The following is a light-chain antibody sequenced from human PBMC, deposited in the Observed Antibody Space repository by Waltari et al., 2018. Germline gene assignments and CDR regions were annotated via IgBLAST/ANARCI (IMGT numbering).Light chain of an antibody. Sequence: IVLTQSPGTLSLSPADRATLSCRASQSVSSSYLAGYQQKPGQAPRLLIDGASSRATGIPDRLSGSGSGTDFTRTISRLEPEDLAVYYCQQDGSSPYTFGQGTKLEIK. J-gene: IGKJ2*01. CDR2: GAS. V-gene: IGKV3-20*01. CDR3: QQDGSSPYT. CDR1: QSVSSSY.